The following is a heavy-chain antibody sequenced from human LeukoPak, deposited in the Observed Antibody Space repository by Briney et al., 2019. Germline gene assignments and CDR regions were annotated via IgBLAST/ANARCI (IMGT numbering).Heavy chain of an antibody. CDR2: AFSDGRT. D-gene: IGHD3-22*01. CDR3: ARDGYYDSSGYEYNY. V-gene: IGHV3-53*01. Sequence: GGSLRLSCAASGITVSTNYMSWVRQAPGKGLEWVSIAFSDGRTFYADSVKGRFTISRDSSKNTVFLQMNSLRAEDTAVYYCARDGYYDSSGYEYNYWGQGTLVTVSS. J-gene: IGHJ4*02. CDR1: GITVSTNY.